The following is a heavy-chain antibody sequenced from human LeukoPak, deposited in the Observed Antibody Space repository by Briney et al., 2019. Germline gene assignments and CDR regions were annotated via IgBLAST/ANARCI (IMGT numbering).Heavy chain of an antibody. CDR3: ARDYYDSSGYWAWFDP. Sequence: ASVKVSCKASGYTFTGYYMHWVRQAPGQGPEWMGWIKPNSGDTNYAQKSQGRVTMTRDTSISTAYMELSRLRAEDTAIYYCARDYYDSSGYWAWFDPWGQGTLVTVSS. D-gene: IGHD3-22*01. CDR1: GYTFTGYY. J-gene: IGHJ5*02. CDR2: IKPNSGDT. V-gene: IGHV1-2*02.